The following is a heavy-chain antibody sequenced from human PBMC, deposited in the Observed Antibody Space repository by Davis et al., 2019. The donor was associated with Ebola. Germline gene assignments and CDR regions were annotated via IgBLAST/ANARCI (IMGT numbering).Heavy chain of an antibody. CDR2: INSDGSST. CDR1: GFTFSSYA. Sequence: PGGSLRLSFAASGFTFSSYAMSWVRQAPGKGLVWVSRINSDGSSTSYAASVKGRFTISRDNAKNTLYLQMNSLRAEDTAVYYCARGNQLPNVPRKYYYYYYYMDVWGKGTTVTVSS. D-gene: IGHD2-2*01. J-gene: IGHJ6*03. CDR3: ARGNQLPNVPRKYYYYYYYMDV. V-gene: IGHV3-74*01.